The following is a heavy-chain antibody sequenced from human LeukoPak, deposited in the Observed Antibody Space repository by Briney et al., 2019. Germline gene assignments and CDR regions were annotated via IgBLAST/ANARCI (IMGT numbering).Heavy chain of an antibody. J-gene: IGHJ3*02. CDR2: IYYSGST. Sequence: PSETLSLTCTVSGGSISSSSYYWGWIRQPPGKGLEWIGTIYYSGSTYYNPSLKSRVTISVDTSKNQFSLKLSSVTAADTAVYYCARHLSPLWNDVEDGAFDISGQGTMVTVSS. CDR3: ARHLSPLWNDVEDGAFDI. D-gene: IGHD1-1*01. V-gene: IGHV4-39*01. CDR1: GGSISSSSYY.